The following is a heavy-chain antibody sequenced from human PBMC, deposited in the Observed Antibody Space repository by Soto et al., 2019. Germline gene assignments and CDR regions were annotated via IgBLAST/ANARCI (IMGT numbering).Heavy chain of an antibody. V-gene: IGHV1-69*13. CDR2: IIPIFGTA. D-gene: IGHD3-10*01. J-gene: IGHJ6*02. Sequence: GASVKVSCKASGGTFSSYAISWVRQAPGQGLEWMGGIIPIFGTANYAQKFQGRVTITADESTSTAYMELSSLRSEDTAVYYCARDRGYYGSGGYEYYYYGMDVWGQGTTVTVSS. CDR3: ARDRGYYGSGGYEYYYYGMDV. CDR1: GGTFSSYA.